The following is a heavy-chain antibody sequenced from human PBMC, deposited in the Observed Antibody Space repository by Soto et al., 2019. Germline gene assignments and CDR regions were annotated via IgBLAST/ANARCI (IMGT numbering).Heavy chain of an antibody. Sequence: QVQLVQSGAEVKKPGASVKVSCKASGYPFSSIGISWVRQAPGQGLEWMGWISPYNRNTYYAQRLQGRVTMTTDTSTSTAYMELRSLRSDDTAVYFCASDVDGSGNYYTDYWGQGTLVTVSS. J-gene: IGHJ4*02. CDR2: ISPYNRNT. V-gene: IGHV1-18*01. CDR3: ASDVDGSGNYYTDY. D-gene: IGHD3-10*01. CDR1: GYPFSSIG.